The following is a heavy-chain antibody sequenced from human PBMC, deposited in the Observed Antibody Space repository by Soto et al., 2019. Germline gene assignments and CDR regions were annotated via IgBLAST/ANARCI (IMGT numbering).Heavy chain of an antibody. D-gene: IGHD3-22*01. CDR2: IIPIFGTA. CDR1: GGTFSGYA. J-gene: IGHJ4*02. Sequence: SVKVSCKASGGTFSGYAISWVRQAPGQGLEWMGGIIPIFGTANYAQKFQGRVTITADESTSTAYMELSSLRSEDTAEYYCASGSAGYYDSSGPWGQGTLVTVSS. CDR3: ASGSAGYYDSSGP. V-gene: IGHV1-69*13.